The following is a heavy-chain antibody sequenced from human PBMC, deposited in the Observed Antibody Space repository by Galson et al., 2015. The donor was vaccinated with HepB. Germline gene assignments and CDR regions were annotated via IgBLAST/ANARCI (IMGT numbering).Heavy chain of an antibody. CDR2: IKEDGSEK. CDR3: ARGFRA. Sequence: SLRLSCEGSGFTFSSYWMSWVRQAPGQGLECVANIKEDGSEKQYVDSGRGRFTIAGDNVKKSMYLQMNSLRVDDTGTYYCARGFRALGQGILVTVAS. CDR1: GFTFSSYW. V-gene: IGHV3-7*01. J-gene: IGHJ5*02.